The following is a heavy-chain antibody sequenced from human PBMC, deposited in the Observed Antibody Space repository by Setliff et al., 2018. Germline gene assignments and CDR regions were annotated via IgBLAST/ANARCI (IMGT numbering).Heavy chain of an antibody. V-gene: IGHV4-38-2*01. D-gene: IGHD3-3*01. CDR3: ASPRRDDLDSPFDAFDI. J-gene: IGHJ3*02. CDR1: GASITSGHY. CDR2: MSHRGRT. Sequence: PSETLSLTCGVSGASITSGHYWGWIRQPPGKGLEWIATMSHRGRTYFNPSLASRVPMSRDTSKNQFSLRLTSVAAADTAGYYCASPRRDDLDSPFDAFDIWGRGTMVTVSS.